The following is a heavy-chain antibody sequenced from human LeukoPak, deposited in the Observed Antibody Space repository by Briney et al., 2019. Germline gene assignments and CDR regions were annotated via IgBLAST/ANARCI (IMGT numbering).Heavy chain of an antibody. Sequence: ASVKVSCKASGYTFTSYDINWVRRATGQGLEWMGWMNPNSGNTGYAQKFQGRVTMTRNTSISTAYMELSSLRSEDTAVYYCARGPYYYDSSGPGAIWGQGTLVTVSS. V-gene: IGHV1-8*01. CDR1: GYTFTSYD. CDR3: ARGPYYYDSSGPGAI. D-gene: IGHD3-22*01. CDR2: MNPNSGNT. J-gene: IGHJ4*02.